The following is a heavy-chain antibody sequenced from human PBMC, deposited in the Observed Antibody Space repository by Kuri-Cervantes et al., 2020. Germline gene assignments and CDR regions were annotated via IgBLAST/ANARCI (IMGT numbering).Heavy chain of an antibody. CDR2: IYYSGST. D-gene: IGHD3-10*01. V-gene: IGHV4-61*01. CDR3: ARENGSGSYYNWFDP. J-gene: IGHJ5*02. Sequence: ESLKISCTVSGGSVSSGSYYWSWIRQPPGKGLEWIGYIYYSGSTNYNPSLKSRVTISVDTSKNQFSLKLSSVTAADTAVYYCARENGSGSYYNWFDPWGQGTLVTVSS. CDR1: GGSVSSGSYY.